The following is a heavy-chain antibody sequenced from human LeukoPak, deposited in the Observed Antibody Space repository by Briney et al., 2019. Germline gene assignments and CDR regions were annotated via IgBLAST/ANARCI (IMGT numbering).Heavy chain of an antibody. D-gene: IGHD2-2*01. CDR3: AVVVPAANWFDP. Sequence: PGGSLRLSCAASGYTVSSNYMSWVRQAPGKGLEWVSVIYSGGSTYYADSVKGRFTISRDNPKNTLYLQMNSLRAEDTAVYYCAVVVPAANWFDPWGQGTLVTVSS. V-gene: IGHV3-53*01. CDR1: GYTVSSNY. J-gene: IGHJ5*02. CDR2: IYSGGST.